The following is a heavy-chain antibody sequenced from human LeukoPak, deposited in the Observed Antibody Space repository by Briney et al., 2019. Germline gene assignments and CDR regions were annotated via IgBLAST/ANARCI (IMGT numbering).Heavy chain of an antibody. V-gene: IGHV3-9*01. Sequence: TGRSLRLSCAASGFTFDDYAMHWVRQAPGKGLEWVSGISWNSGSIGYADSVKGRFTISRDNAKNSLYLQMNSLRVEDTAVYYCARDVEMYSSTWSDAFDIWGQGTMVTVSS. CDR3: ARDVEMYSSTWSDAFDI. J-gene: IGHJ3*02. D-gene: IGHD6-13*01. CDR2: ISWNSGSI. CDR1: GFTFDDYA.